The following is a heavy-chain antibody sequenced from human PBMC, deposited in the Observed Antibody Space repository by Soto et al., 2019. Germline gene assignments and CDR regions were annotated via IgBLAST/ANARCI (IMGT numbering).Heavy chain of an antibody. CDR3: AKDRVYSVYDFQH. V-gene: IGHV3-30*18. Sequence: QVQLVESGGGVVQTGRSLRLSCAASGFTFSSYGMHWVRQAPGKGLEWVAVISYDGSNKYYADSVKGRFTISRDNSKNTLYLQMNSLRAEDTAVYYCAKDRVYSVYDFQHWGQGTLVTVSS. CDR2: ISYDGSNK. J-gene: IGHJ1*01. D-gene: IGHD5-12*01. CDR1: GFTFSSYG.